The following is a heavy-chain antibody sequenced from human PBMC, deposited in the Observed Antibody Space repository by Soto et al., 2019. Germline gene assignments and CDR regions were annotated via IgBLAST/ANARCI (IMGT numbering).Heavy chain of an antibody. CDR3: AKDRRYSYGPGLDY. CDR1: GFTFSSYA. Sequence: EVQLLESGGGLVQPGGSLRVSCAASGFTFSSYAMSWVRQAPGKGLEWVSAISGSGGTTYYADSVKGRFTISRDNSKNTLYLQTRGLRADDTAVYYCAKDRRYSYGPGLDYWGQGTLVTVSS. CDR2: ISGSGGTT. J-gene: IGHJ4*02. V-gene: IGHV3-23*01. D-gene: IGHD5-12*01.